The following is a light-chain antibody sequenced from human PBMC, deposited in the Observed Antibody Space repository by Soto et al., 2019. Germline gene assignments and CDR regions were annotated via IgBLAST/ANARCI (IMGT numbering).Light chain of an antibody. CDR3: QQYNSYSKT. CDR2: DAS. CDR1: QSISSW. Sequence: DIQMTQSPSTLSASVGDRVTITCRASQSISSWLAWYQQKPGKAPKLLIYDASSLGSGVPSRFSGSGSGTEFTLAFSSLQPDDFATYYCQQYNSYSKTFGQGTKVEIK. J-gene: IGKJ1*01. V-gene: IGKV1-5*01.